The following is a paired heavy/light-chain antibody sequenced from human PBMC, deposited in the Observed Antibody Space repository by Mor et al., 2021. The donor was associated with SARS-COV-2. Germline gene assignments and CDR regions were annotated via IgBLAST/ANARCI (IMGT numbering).Heavy chain of an antibody. J-gene: IGHJ6*02. CDR2: IHHSGNT. CDR3: ARLGGSGGIGAPGYYYYDNGMDV. CDR1: GGSIGSYGW. Sequence: QVQLQQSGPGLVKPSGTLSLTCAVSGGSIGSYGWWSWVRQPPGKGLEWIGEIHHSGNTNSNPSLQSRVTISLDKSKKQFSLTLSSVTAADTAVYYCARLGGSGGIGAPGYYYYDNGMDVWGQGTTVTVSS. D-gene: IGHD2-15*01. V-gene: IGHV4-4*02.
Light chain of an antibody. CDR1: QSVLYSSKSKNY. Sequence: DIVMTQSPDSLAVSLGERATINCKSSQSVLYSSKSKNYLAWYQQKPGQPPKLLIYWASTRESGVPDRFSGSGSGTDFTLTISSLQAEDVAVYYCQQFYSTPRTFGQGTKVEIK. V-gene: IGKV4-1*01. CDR3: QQFYSTPRT. CDR2: WAS. J-gene: IGKJ1*01.